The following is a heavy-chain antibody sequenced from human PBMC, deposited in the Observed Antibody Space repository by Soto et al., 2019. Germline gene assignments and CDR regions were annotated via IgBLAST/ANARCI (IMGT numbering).Heavy chain of an antibody. CDR1: GFSLTTSGVG. CDR3: ARRVLRTVFGLVTTTAIYFDF. J-gene: IGHJ4*02. CDR2: ISWDDDK. D-gene: IGHD3-3*01. Sequence: QITLKESGPTVVKPTETLTLTCTFSGFSLTTSGVGVGWVRQSPGKAPEWLALISWDDDKRYSTSLNSRLIITKDTDKNQVVLTMAIMDLTDTATYYYARRVLRTVFGLVTTTAIYFDFWGPGTPVVVSS. V-gene: IGHV2-5*02.